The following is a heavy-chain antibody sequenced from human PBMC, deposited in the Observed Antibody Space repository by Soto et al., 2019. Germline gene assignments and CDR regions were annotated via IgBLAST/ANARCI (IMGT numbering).Heavy chain of an antibody. D-gene: IGHD3-10*01. CDR3: LSAGSAVS. Sequence: EVQLVESGGGLVQPGGSRSLSGEASGLTLSNNWMTWVRQAPGKGLEWVANINYDGSEKNYVDSVKGRFTISRDNTRNSLALQMNTLRAEDTAVYYCLSAGSAVSWGQGTLVTVSS. J-gene: IGHJ4*02. CDR2: INYDGSEK. V-gene: IGHV3-7*05. CDR1: GLTLSNNW.